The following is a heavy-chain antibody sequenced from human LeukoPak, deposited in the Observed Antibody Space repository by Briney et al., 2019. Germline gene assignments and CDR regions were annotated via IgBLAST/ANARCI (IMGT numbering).Heavy chain of an antibody. CDR3: ARDFTGENVFDI. J-gene: IGHJ3*02. D-gene: IGHD3-9*01. V-gene: IGHV3-13*04. CDR1: GFTFSNYD. Sequence: PGGSLRLSCAATGFTFSNYDIHWVRQATRKGLEWVSAIDTAGDPYYPGSVKWRFTISRENAKTSLYLQMNSLRAGDTAVYYCARDFTGENVFDIWGQGTLVTVSS. CDR2: IDTAGDP.